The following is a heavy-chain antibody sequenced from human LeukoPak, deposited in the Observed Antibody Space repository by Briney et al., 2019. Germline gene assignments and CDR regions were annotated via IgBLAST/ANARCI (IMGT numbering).Heavy chain of an antibody. D-gene: IGHD3-10*01. CDR3: ARGLTNYGSGSYYNAYDAFNM. CDR2: IYPGDSYT. Sequence: GESLKISCKGSGYSFTTYCIGWVRQMPGKGLEWMAIIYPGDSYTRYSPSFQGQVTISADKSISTAYLQWSSLRASDTAMYYCARGLTNYGSGSYYNAYDAFNMWGQGTMVTVSS. V-gene: IGHV5-51*01. CDR1: GYSFTTYC. J-gene: IGHJ3*02.